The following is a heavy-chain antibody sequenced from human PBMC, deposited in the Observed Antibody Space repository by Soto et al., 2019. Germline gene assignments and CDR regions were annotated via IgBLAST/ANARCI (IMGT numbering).Heavy chain of an antibody. CDR3: AKNSGWFNT. CDR1: GFPFSSTD. D-gene: IGHD3-10*01. Sequence: GGSLRLSCAASGFPFSSTDMTWVRQAPGKGLEWVSTIDGSGGTTYYADSVKCRFTISRDNSINTVFLQINSLGTDDTALYFCAKNSGWFNTWGQGALVTVSS. CDR2: IDGSGGTT. J-gene: IGHJ5*02. V-gene: IGHV3-23*01.